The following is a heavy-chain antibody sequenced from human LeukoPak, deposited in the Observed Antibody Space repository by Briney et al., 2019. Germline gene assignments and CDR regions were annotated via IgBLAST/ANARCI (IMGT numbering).Heavy chain of an antibody. Sequence: ASVKVSCKASGYTFTCYGISWVRQAPGQGLEWMGWISAYNGNTNYAQKLRGRVSMTRDTATSTADLELRSLRSDDTAVYYCARELGYGSGSYCDYWGQGTLVTVSS. CDR1: GYTFTCYG. CDR2: ISAYNGNT. J-gene: IGHJ4*02. V-gene: IGHV1-18*01. CDR3: ARELGYGSGSYCDY. D-gene: IGHD3-10*01.